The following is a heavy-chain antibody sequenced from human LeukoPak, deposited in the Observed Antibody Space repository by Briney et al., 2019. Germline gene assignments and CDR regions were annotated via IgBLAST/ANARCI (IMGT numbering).Heavy chain of an antibody. CDR2: IQYDGSNK. J-gene: IGHJ6*04. Sequence: GGSLRLSCAASGFTFSSYGMHWVRQAPGKGLEWVAFIQYDGSNKYYADSVKGRFTISRDNSKNTLYVQMNSLRAEDTAVYYCAELGITMIGGVWGKGTTATISS. V-gene: IGHV3-30*02. CDR1: GFTFSSYG. D-gene: IGHD3-10*02. CDR3: AELGITMIGGV.